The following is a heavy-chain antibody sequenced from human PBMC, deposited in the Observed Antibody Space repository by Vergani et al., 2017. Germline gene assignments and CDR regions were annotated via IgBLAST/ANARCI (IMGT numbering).Heavy chain of an antibody. D-gene: IGHD6-13*01. Sequence: EVQLVQSGAEVKKPGESLRISCKGSGYSFTSYWIRWVRQMPGKGREWMGRIDPSDSYTNYSPSFQGHVTISANKSISTAYLQWSSLKASDTAMYYCARHVRYSSNWFEPWGQGTLVTVSS. CDR3: ARHVRYSSNWFEP. CDR2: IDPSDSYT. J-gene: IGHJ5*02. V-gene: IGHV5-10-1*01. CDR1: GYSFTSYW.